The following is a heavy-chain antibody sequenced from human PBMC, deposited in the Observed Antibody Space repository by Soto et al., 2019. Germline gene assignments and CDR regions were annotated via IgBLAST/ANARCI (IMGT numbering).Heavy chain of an antibody. CDR1: GFTFDDYG. V-gene: IGHV3-9*01. D-gene: IGHD5-12*01. CDR3: AKDNRGYDNDPSNF. Sequence: EVQLVESGGGLVQPGRSLRLSCVASGFTFDDYGLHWVRQTPEKGLEWVTSITWNSGSVFYADSVKGRFTISRDNAKNSLYLQMNGLRVEDTALYYCAKDNRGYDNDPSNFCGQGTMVTVSS. J-gene: IGHJ3*01. CDR2: ITWNSGSV.